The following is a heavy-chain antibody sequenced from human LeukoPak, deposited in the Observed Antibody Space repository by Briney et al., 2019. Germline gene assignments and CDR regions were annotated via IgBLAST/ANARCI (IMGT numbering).Heavy chain of an antibody. CDR2: ISSSSSYI. V-gene: IGHV3-21*01. D-gene: IGHD6-6*01. CDR3: ARDRSPEQLAPRTTMDV. Sequence: GGSLRLSCAASGYTFSSYSMNWVRQAPGKGLEWVSSISSSSSYIYYADSVKGRFTISRDNAKNSLYLQMNSLRAEDTAVYYCARDRSPEQLAPRTTMDVWAKGPRSPSP. CDR1: GYTFSSYS. J-gene: IGHJ6*03.